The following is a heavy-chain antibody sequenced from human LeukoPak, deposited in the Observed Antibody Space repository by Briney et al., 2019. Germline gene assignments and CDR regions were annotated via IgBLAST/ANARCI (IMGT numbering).Heavy chain of an antibody. CDR3: ARDRGVGAYYFDY. D-gene: IGHD1-26*01. Sequence: GTSLRLSCAASGFTFSSYAMHWVRQAPGKGLEWVAVISYDGGNKYYADSVRGRFTISRDNSKNTLYLQMGSLRAEDMAVYYCARDRGVGAYYFDYWGQGTLVTVSS. V-gene: IGHV3-30*14. J-gene: IGHJ4*02. CDR1: GFTFSSYA. CDR2: ISYDGGNK.